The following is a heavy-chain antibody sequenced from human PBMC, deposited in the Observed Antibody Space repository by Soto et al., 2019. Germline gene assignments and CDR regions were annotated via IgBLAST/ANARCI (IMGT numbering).Heavy chain of an antibody. J-gene: IGHJ4*02. CDR3: ASAEYYFDSSGWYY. V-gene: IGHV3-21*01. CDR1: GITFSSYS. D-gene: IGHD3-22*01. CDR2: ISSSSTYI. Sequence: EVQLVESGGGLVKPGGSLRLSCAASGITFSSYSMNWVRQAPGKGLEWVSSISSSSTYIYYADSVKGRFTISRDNAKNSLYLQMNSLRAEDTAVYYCASAEYYFDSSGWYYWGQGTLVTVSS.